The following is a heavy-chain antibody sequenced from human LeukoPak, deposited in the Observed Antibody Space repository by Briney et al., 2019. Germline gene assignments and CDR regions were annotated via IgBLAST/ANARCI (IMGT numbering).Heavy chain of an antibody. CDR3: GKVHYGDYFDY. Sequence: GGSLRLSCAGSGFTVSSDYMSWVRQAPGKGLEWVSVIYTGGSTYYTDSVKGRFTISRDNSKNTLYLQMNNLRAEDTAVYYCGKVHYGDYFDYWGQGTLVTVSS. CDR2: IYTGGST. D-gene: IGHD4-17*01. J-gene: IGHJ4*02. V-gene: IGHV3-53*01. CDR1: GFTVSSDY.